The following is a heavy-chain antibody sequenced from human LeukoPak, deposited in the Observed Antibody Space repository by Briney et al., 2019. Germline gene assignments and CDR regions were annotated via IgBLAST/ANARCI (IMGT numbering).Heavy chain of an antibody. D-gene: IGHD2-21*02. Sequence: PGGSLRLSCAASGFTFSNAYMNWVRQAPGKGLEWVAHINPDGRDTYYVDSVKGRFTISRDNAQNSMYLQMNSLRVEDTAVYYCTSGGDTPAEYFQRGGRGTLVTVSS. CDR2: INPDGRDT. V-gene: IGHV3-7*01. CDR3: TSGGDTPAEYFQR. J-gene: IGHJ1*01. CDR1: GFTFSNAY.